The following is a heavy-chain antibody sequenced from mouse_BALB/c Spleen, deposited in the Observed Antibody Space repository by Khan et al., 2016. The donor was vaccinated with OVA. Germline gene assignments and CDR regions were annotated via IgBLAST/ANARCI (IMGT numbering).Heavy chain of an antibody. Sequence: VQLVESGPGLVVPSQSLSITCTISGFSLTNYGVHWVRQPPGKGLEWLVVIWSDGSTSYNSALNSRLIISKDNSKSQVFLKMNSLQTDDTAMYYCARQPYYHYYIMDYWGQGTSVTVSS. CDR3: ARQPYYHYYIMDY. V-gene: IGHV2-6-1*01. CDR2: IWSDGST. CDR1: GFSLTNYG. J-gene: IGHJ4*01. D-gene: IGHD2-10*01.